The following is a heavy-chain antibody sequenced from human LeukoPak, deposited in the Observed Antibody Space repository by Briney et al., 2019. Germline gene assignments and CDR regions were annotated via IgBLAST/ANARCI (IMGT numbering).Heavy chain of an antibody. D-gene: IGHD3-22*01. CDR3: TRVKIVVVIHDAFDI. Sequence: RGSLRLSCTASGFTFGDYAMSWFPQAPGKGLEWVGFIRSKAYGGPTEYAASVKGRFTISRDDSKSIAYLQMNSLKTEDTAVYYCTRVKIVVVIHDAFDIWGDGTLATVSS. CDR1: GFTFGDYA. CDR2: IRSKAYGGPT. V-gene: IGHV3-49*03. J-gene: IGHJ3*02.